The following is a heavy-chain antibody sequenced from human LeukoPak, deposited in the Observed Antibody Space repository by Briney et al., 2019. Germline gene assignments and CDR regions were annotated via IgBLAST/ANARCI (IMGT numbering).Heavy chain of an antibody. V-gene: IGHV3-21*01. J-gene: IGHJ4*02. Sequence: GGSLRLSCAASGFTFSSYSMNWVRQAPGKGLEWVSSISSSSSYIYYADSVKGRFTISRDNAKNSLYLQMNSLGAEDTAVYYCASEYSSSSGLDYWGQGTLVTVSS. CDR1: GFTFSSYS. D-gene: IGHD6-6*01. CDR2: ISSSSSYI. CDR3: ASEYSSSSGLDY.